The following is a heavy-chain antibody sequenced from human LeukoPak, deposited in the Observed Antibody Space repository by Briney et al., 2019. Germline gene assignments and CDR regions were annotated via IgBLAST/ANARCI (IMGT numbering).Heavy chain of an antibody. V-gene: IGHV4-59*01. J-gene: IGHJ6*02. Sequence: SETLSLTCTVSGAAISSFYWSWIRQPPGKGLEFIGYVYYTGSTNYTPSLESRVTISLDTSKNEFSLKMSSVTAADTAVYYCARVPVYYGMDVWGQGTTVTVSS. CDR1: GAAISSFY. CDR3: ARVPVYYGMDV. CDR2: VYYTGST.